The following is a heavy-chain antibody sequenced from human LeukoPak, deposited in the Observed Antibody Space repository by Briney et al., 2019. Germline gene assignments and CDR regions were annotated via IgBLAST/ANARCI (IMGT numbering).Heavy chain of an antibody. J-gene: IGHJ4*02. Sequence: QPGRSLRLSCAASGFTFRTSPMHWVRQAPGKGLEWVAVISYDGKIKVYADSVKGRFTISRDIAKNMLYLEMNSLRTEDTAVYYCARDPQRGAPDYFDSWGQGTLVTVSS. V-gene: IGHV3-30*04. CDR3: ARDPQRGAPDYFDS. CDR2: ISYDGKIK. CDR1: GFTFRTSP. D-gene: IGHD6-25*01.